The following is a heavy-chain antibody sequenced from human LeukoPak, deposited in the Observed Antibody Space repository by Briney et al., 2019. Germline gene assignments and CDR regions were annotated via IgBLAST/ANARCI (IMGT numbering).Heavy chain of an antibody. J-gene: IGHJ4*02. CDR1: GFTFSSYT. Sequence: GGSLRLSCAASGFTFSSYTMHWVRQAPGKGLEYVSGISSTGINTYYADSVKGGFTISRDNSKNTLYLQMDSLRAEDMAVYYCASSVNNARLFDCWGQGTLVTVSS. D-gene: IGHD1/OR15-1a*01. CDR2: ISSTGINT. V-gene: IGHV3-64*02. CDR3: ASSVNNARLFDC.